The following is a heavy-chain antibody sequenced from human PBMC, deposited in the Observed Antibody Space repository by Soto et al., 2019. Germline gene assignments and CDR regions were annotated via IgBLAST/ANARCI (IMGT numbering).Heavy chain of an antibody. D-gene: IGHD4-4*01. V-gene: IGHV3-53*01. CDR1: RVIACTTF. CDR2: IYTGGDT. J-gene: IGHJ6*01. CDR3: ARDPASNSDYGLDV. Sequence: LRLSFEASRVIACTTFICWVRQAPGKGLEWVSFIYTGGDTYYADSVKGRFTTSRDDSKNTVYLHMNSLRADDTAVYYCARDPASNSDYGLDVWGQGTTVTVSS.